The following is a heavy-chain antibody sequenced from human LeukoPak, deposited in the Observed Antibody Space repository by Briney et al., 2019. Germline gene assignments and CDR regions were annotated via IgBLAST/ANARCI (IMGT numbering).Heavy chain of an antibody. CDR1: GFTVSSNY. Sequence: GGSLRLSCAASGFTVSSNYMSWVRQAPGKGLEWVANIKQDGSEKYYVDSVKGRFTISRDNAKNSLYLQMNSLRAEDTAVYYCAQSGWAFGYWGQGTLVTVSS. CDR2: IKQDGSEK. D-gene: IGHD1-26*01. V-gene: IGHV3-7*01. J-gene: IGHJ4*02. CDR3: AQSGWAFGY.